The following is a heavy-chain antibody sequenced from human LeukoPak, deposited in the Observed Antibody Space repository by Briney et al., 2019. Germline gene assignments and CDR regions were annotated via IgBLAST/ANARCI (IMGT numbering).Heavy chain of an antibody. Sequence: ASVKVSCMASAYTSSAYYMHWVRQAPGQGLEWMGIINPSGGSTSYAQKFQGRVTMTRDTSTSTVYMELSSLRSEDTAVYYCARAIAAADAFDIWGQGTMVTVSS. CDR2: INPSGGST. CDR1: AYTSSAYY. D-gene: IGHD6-13*01. V-gene: IGHV1-46*03. J-gene: IGHJ3*02. CDR3: ARAIAAADAFDI.